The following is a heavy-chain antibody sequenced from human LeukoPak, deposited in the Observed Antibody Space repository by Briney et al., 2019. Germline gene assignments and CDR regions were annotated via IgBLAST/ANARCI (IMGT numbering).Heavy chain of an antibody. D-gene: IGHD3-10*01. Sequence: GGSLRLSCTTSDISVTSYAMTWVRQVPGKGLEWVASVSQDGTEKHYVDSVKGRFTISRDNAKNSQYLQMNSLRDEDTALYYCEIAGYWGQGTLVIVSS. CDR3: EIAGY. CDR1: DISVTSYA. J-gene: IGHJ4*02. V-gene: IGHV3-7*01. CDR2: VSQDGTEK.